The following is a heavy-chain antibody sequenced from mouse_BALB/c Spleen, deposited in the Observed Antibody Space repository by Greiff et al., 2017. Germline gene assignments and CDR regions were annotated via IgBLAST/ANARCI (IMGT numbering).Heavy chain of an antibody. V-gene: IGHV5-17*02. J-gene: IGHJ3*01. CDR2: ISSGSSTI. CDR1: GFTFSSFG. D-gene: IGHD2-14*01. Sequence: EVKLVESGGGLVQPGGSRKLSCAASGFTFSSFGMHWVRQAPEKGLEWVAYISSGSSTIYYADTVKGRFTISRDNPKNTLFLQMTSLRSEDTAMYYCARSGRYGGFAYWGQGTLVTVSA. CDR3: ARSGRYGGFAY.